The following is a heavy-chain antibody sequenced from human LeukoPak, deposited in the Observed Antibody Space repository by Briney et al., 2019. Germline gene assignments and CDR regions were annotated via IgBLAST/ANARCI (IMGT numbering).Heavy chain of an antibody. V-gene: IGHV1-2*02. J-gene: IGHJ4*02. Sequence: GASVKVSCKASGYTFASYYMHWVRQAPGQGLEWMGWINPKSGGTKYAQKFQGRVTMTRDTSISTAYMELSRLRSDDTAVYYFARFTSGLYDYWGQGTLVTVSS. D-gene: IGHD6-19*01. CDR1: GYTFASYY. CDR3: ARFTSGLYDY. CDR2: INPKSGGT.